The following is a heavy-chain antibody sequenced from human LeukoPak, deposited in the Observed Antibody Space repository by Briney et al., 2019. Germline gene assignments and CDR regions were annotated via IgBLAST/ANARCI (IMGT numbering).Heavy chain of an antibody. Sequence: ASVKVSCKASGYTFTGYYMHWVRQAPGQGLEWMGWINPNSGGTNYAQKFQGRVTMTRDTSISTAYMELSRLRSDDTAVYYCATGYCSSTSCSYYYMDVWGKGTTVTVSS. J-gene: IGHJ6*03. CDR3: ATGYCSSTSCSYYYMDV. V-gene: IGHV1-2*02. CDR2: INPNSGGT. CDR1: GYTFTGYY. D-gene: IGHD2-2*01.